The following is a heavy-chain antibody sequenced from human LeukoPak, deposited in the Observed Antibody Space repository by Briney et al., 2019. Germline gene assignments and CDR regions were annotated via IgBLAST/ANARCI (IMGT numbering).Heavy chain of an antibody. V-gene: IGHV3-11*01. D-gene: IGHD2-21*02. CDR3: AREHIVVVTAIPYFDY. CDR2: ISSSGSTI. CDR1: GFTFSDYY. J-gene: IGHJ4*02. Sequence: GGSLRLSCAASGFTFSDYYMSWIRQAPGKGLEWVSYISSSGSTIYYADSVKGRFTISRDNAKNSLCLQMNSLRAEDTAVYYCAREHIVVVTAIPYFDYWGQGTLVTVSS.